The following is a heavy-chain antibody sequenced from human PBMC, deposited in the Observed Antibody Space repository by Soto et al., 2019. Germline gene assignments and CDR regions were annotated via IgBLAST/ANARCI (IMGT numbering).Heavy chain of an antibody. CDR3: ARRAETNGWNGFGADKYYFDF. Sequence: GASVKVSCKACGYTFTSYDIYWVRQATGQGLEWMGWMNPNTGNSGYAQKFQGRVTMTSDTSISTAHMELSSLRSEDTAVYYCARRAETNGWNGFGADKYYFDFWGQGTLVTVSS. CDR2: MNPNTGNS. J-gene: IGHJ4*02. D-gene: IGHD1-1*01. V-gene: IGHV1-8*01. CDR1: GYTFTSYD.